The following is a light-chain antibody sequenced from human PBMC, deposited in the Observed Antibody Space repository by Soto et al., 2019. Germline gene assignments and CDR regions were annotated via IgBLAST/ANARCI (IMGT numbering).Light chain of an antibody. V-gene: IGKV3-20*01. CDR2: GAS. J-gene: IGKJ2*01. CDR1: QSVSSSY. CDR3: QQYGSSHRYT. Sequence: EIVLTQSPGTLSLSPGERATLSCRASQSVSSSYLAWYQQKPGQAPGLLIYGASSRATGIPDRFSGSGSGTDFTLTISRLEPEDFAVYYCQQYGSSHRYTFGQGTKLEIK.